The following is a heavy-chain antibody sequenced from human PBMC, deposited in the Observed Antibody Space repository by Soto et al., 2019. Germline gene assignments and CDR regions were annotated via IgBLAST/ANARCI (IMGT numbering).Heavy chain of an antibody. CDR3: ARTQGYCTTTSCSYGMDV. CDR2: IYTSGST. D-gene: IGHD2-2*01. J-gene: IGHJ6*02. CDR1: GASVSTYY. Sequence: SETLSLTCTVSGASVSTYYWNWIRQPAGKGLEWIGRIYTSGSTNYNASLKSRVTMSVDTSKNQFSLKLSSVTAADSAVYYCARTQGYCTTTSCSYGMDVWGQGTTVTSP. V-gene: IGHV4-4*07.